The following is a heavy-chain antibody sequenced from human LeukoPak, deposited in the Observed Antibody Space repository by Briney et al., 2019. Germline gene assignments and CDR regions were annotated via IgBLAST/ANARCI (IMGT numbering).Heavy chain of an antibody. J-gene: IGHJ6*03. Sequence: SETLSLTCVVSGGSISSHYWSWLRQPPGRGLEWIGFIYFNGYTNYNHSLKTRVNISVDTSNNQFSLRLSSVTAADTAVYYCARSERRAQKDTYYNHYYYMDVWGKGTTVTVSS. CDR3: ARSERRAQKDTYYNHYYYMDV. CDR2: IYFNGYT. D-gene: IGHD6-25*01. V-gene: IGHV4-59*11. CDR1: GGSISSHY.